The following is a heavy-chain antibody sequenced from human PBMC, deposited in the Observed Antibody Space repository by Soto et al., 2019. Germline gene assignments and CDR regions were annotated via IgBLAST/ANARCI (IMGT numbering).Heavy chain of an antibody. J-gene: IGHJ2*01. CDR1: GGSFSGYY. CDR3: ARDSHDILTGAPWVWYFGL. V-gene: IGHV4-34*01. Sequence: QVQLQQWGAGPLRPLETLSLTCGVSGGSFSGYYWAWIRQSPGKGLAWIGGVNDRGSINYNPSLKRRHSISVGSWMKHYSRNLRFVTAADTAGGYCARDSHDILTGAPWVWYFGLWGRGTLVTVSS. D-gene: IGHD3-9*01. CDR2: VNDRGSI.